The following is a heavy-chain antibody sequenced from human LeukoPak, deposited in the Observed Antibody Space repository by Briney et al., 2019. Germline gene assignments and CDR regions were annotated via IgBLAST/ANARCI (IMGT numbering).Heavy chain of an antibody. J-gene: IGHJ6*03. V-gene: IGHV1-69*05. CDR3: ARSRRVTMVVTQPYYYYMDV. CDR2: IIPIFGTA. CDR1: GGAFSSYA. Sequence: SVKVSCKASGGAFSSYAIRWVGQAPGQGVEWMGGIIPIFGTANYAQKFQGRVTITTDESTSTAYMELSSLRSEDTAVYYCARSRRVTMVVTQPYYYYMDVWGKGTTVTVSS. D-gene: IGHD4-23*01.